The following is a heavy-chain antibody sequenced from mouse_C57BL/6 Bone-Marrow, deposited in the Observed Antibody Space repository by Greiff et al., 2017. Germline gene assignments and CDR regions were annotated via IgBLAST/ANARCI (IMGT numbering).Heavy chain of an antibody. Sequence: VQLQQPGAELVMPGASVKLSCKASGYTFTSYWMHWVKQRPGQGLEWIGEIDPSDSYTNYNQKFKGKSTLTVDKSSSTAYMQLSSLTSEDSAVYYCASLSYYGFDYWGQGTTLTVSS. V-gene: IGHV1-69*01. CDR2: IDPSDSYT. CDR3: ASLSYYGFDY. D-gene: IGHD2-1*01. J-gene: IGHJ2*01. CDR1: GYTFTSYW.